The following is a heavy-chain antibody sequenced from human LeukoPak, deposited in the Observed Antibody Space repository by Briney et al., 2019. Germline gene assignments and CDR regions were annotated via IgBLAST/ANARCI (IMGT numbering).Heavy chain of an antibody. D-gene: IGHD2-8*02. CDR2: ISSSGSTI. J-gene: IGHJ4*02. CDR3: ARVARSLLYYFDY. CDR1: GFTFSDYY. V-gene: IGHV3-11*01. Sequence: GGSLRLSCAASGFTFSDYYMSWIRQAPGKGLEWVSYISSSGSTIYYADSVKGRFTISRGNAKNSLYLQMNSLRAEDTAVYYCARVARSLLYYFDYWGQGTLVTVSS.